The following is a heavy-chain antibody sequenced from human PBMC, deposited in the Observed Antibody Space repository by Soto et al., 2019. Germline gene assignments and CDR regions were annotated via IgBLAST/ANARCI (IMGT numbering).Heavy chain of an antibody. CDR2: IRSKANSYAT. V-gene: IGHV3-73*01. Sequence: EVQLVESGGGLVQPGGSLKLSCAASGFTFSGSAMHWVRQASGKGLEWVGRIRSKANSYATAYAASVKGRFTISRDDSKNTAYLHMNSLKTEDTAVYYCTRTVTTSDWFDPWGQGTLVTVSS. CDR1: GFTFSGSA. D-gene: IGHD4-17*01. CDR3: TRTVTTSDWFDP. J-gene: IGHJ5*02.